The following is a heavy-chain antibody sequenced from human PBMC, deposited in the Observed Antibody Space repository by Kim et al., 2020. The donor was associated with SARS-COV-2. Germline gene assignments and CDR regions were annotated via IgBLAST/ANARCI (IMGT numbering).Heavy chain of an antibody. CDR1: GFTFSSYG. CDR3: ANLQGGGSGSYLDY. D-gene: IGHD3-16*01. Sequence: GGSLRLSCAASGFTFSSYGMHWVRQAPGKGLEWVAVISYDGSNKYYADSVKGRFTISRDNSKNTLYLQMNSLRAEDTAVYYCANLQGGGSGSYLDYWGQGTLVTVSS. J-gene: IGHJ4*02. V-gene: IGHV3-30*18. CDR2: ISYDGSNK.